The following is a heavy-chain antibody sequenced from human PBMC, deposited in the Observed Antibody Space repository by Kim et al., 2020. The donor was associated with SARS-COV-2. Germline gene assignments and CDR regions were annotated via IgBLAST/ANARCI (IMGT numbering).Heavy chain of an antibody. J-gene: IGHJ4*02. CDR3: AGRSIAVAGGFDY. Sequence: YAESVKGRFTISSDNDKTSLYLQMNRRRAEDTAVYYCAGRSIAVAGGFDYWGQGTLVTVSS. V-gene: IGHV3-21*01. D-gene: IGHD6-19*01.